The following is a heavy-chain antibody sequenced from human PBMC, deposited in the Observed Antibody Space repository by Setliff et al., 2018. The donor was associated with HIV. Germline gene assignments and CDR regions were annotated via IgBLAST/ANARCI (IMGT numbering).Heavy chain of an antibody. CDR2: IDYSGTT. CDR1: DDSISRSSYY. J-gene: IGHJ6*03. D-gene: IGHD3-3*01. V-gene: IGHV4-39*01. Sequence: SETLSLTCTVTDDSISRSSYYWAWIRQSPGKGLEWIGSIDYSGTTYYNPSLKSRLTISVDTSKNLFSLRVTSVTAADTAIYYCARHVPDYDFWSGSPAHYYYYYMDVWGKGTTVTVSS. CDR3: ARHVPDYDFWSGSPAHYYYYYMDV.